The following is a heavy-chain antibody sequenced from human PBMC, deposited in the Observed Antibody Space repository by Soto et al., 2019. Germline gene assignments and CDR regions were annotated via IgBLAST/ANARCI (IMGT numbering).Heavy chain of an antibody. CDR3: ASPYSVFLEEFDY. Sequence: GGSLRVSCAAAGFTFSSYGMHWVRQAPGKGLEWVAVIWYDGSNKYYADSVKGRFTISRDNSKNTLYLQMNSLRAEDTAVHYCASPYSVFLEEFDYWGQGTLVTVSS. J-gene: IGHJ4*02. D-gene: IGHD1-1*01. V-gene: IGHV3-33*01. CDR2: IWYDGSNK. CDR1: GFTFSSYG.